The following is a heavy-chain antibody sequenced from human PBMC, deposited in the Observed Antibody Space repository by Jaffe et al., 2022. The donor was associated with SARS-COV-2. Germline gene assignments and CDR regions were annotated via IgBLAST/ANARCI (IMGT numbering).Heavy chain of an antibody. J-gene: IGHJ6*02. CDR2: IWYDGSNK. Sequence: QVQLVESGGGVVQPGRSLRLSCAASGFTFSSYGMHWVRQAPGKGLEWVAVIWYDGSNKYYADSVKGRFTISRDNSKNTLYLQMNSLRAEDTAVYYCARDGYWVGQWPPVISGPYYYYGMDVWGQGTTVTVSS. CDR1: GFTFSSYG. D-gene: IGHD6-19*01. V-gene: IGHV3-33*01. CDR3: ARDGYWVGQWPPVISGPYYYYGMDV.